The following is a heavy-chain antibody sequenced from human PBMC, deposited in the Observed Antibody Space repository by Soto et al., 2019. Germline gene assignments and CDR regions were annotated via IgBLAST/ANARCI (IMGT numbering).Heavy chain of an antibody. V-gene: IGHV4-34*01. Sequence: SETLSLTCAVSGGSFSGYYWSWIRQPPGKGLEWIGEINHSGSTNYNPSLKSRVTISVDTSKNHFSLKLSSVTAADTAVFYCARGGSGSYYNVNCLGCYHGMDVWGQGTTVTVSS. D-gene: IGHD3-10*01. CDR3: ARGGSGSYYNVNCLGCYHGMDV. CDR2: INHSGST. J-gene: IGHJ6*02. CDR1: GGSFSGYY.